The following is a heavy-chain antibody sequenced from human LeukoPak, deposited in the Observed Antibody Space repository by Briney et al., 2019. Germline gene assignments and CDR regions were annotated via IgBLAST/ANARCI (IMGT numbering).Heavy chain of an antibody. CDR1: GGTFSSYA. CDR3: ARDADSGSYDY. D-gene: IGHD1-26*01. V-gene: IGHV1-69*04. Sequence: SVKVSCKASGGTFSSYAISWVRQAPGQGLEWMGRIIPILGIANYAQKFQGRVTITADKSTSTAYMELSSLRSEDTAVYYCARDADSGSYDYWGQGTLVTVSS. CDR2: IIPILGIA. J-gene: IGHJ4*02.